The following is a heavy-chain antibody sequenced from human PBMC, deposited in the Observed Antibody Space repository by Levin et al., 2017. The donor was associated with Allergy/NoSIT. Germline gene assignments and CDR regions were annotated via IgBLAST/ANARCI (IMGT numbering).Heavy chain of an antibody. Sequence: SQTLSLTCTVSGGSILTSSHYWGWIRQPPGKGLEWIGTIYYSGSTYYNPSLKSRLTISVDTSKNQFSLKLTSMTAADTAIYYCAKSGLQIQRWFDPWGQGTLVTVSS. V-gene: IGHV4-39*01. CDR2: IYYSGST. J-gene: IGHJ5*02. D-gene: IGHD4-11*01. CDR3: AKSGLQIQRWFDP. CDR1: GGSILTSSHY.